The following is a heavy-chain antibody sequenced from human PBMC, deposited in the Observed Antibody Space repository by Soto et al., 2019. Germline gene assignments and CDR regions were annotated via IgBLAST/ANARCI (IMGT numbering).Heavy chain of an antibody. CDR3: ARDPLPGGGYYYFDY. D-gene: IGHD1-26*01. CDR2: ISYDGSNK. Sequence: GGSLRLSCAASGFTFSSYAMHWVRQAPGKGLEWVAVISYDGSNKYYADSVKGRFTISRDNSKNTLYLQMNSLRAEDTAVYYCARDPLPGGGYYYFDYWGQGTLVTVSS. V-gene: IGHV3-30*04. CDR1: GFTFSSYA. J-gene: IGHJ4*02.